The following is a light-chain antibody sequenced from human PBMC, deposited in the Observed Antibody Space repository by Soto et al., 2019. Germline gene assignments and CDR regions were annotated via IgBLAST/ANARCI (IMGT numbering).Light chain of an antibody. J-gene: IGLJ2*01. CDR3: QSYDNSLNHVI. Sequence: QLVLTQPPSVSGAPGQRVTIPCTGSSSNIGSFYDVHWYQQLPGTVPKLLIYSDNNRPSGVPDRFSGSKSGTAASLAITGLQAEDEADYYCQSYDNSLNHVIFGGGTKLTVL. CDR1: SSNIGSFYD. CDR2: SDN. V-gene: IGLV1-40*01.